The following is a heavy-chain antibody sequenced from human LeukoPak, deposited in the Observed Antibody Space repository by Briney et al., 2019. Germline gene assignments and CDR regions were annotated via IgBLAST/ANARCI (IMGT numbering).Heavy chain of an antibody. CDR3: ARPRGYYNGSGPLDY. CDR2: INPNSGGT. J-gene: IGHJ4*02. Sequence: ASVKVSCKASGYTFTGYYMHWVRQAPGQGLEWMGWINPNSGGTNYAQKFQGRVTMTRDTSISTAYMELRRLRSDDTAVYYCARPRGYYNGSGPLDYWGQGTLVTVSS. CDR1: GYTFTGYY. D-gene: IGHD3-22*01. V-gene: IGHV1-2*02.